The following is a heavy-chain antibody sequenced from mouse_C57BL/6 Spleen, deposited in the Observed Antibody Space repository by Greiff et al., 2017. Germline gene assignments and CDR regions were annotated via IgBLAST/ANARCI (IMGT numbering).Heavy chain of an antibody. CDR3: ARGYGRDFDY. CDR2: IDPSDSET. V-gene: IGHV1-52*01. Sequence: QVQLQQSGAELVRPGSSVKLSCKASGYTFTSYWMHWVKQRPIQGLEWIGNIDPSDSETHYNQKFKDKATLTVDKSSSTAYMQLSSLTSEDSAVYYCARGYGRDFDYWGQGTTLTVSS. CDR1: GYTFTSYW. D-gene: IGHD1-1*01. J-gene: IGHJ2*01.